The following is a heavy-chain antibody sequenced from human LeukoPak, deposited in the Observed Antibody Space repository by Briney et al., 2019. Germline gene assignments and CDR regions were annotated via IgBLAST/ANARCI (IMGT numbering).Heavy chain of an antibody. Sequence: GGSLRLSCGASGFTFTDYWMTWVRQAPEKGLEWVANIKQDGSEEYYVDSVKGRFTISRDNAKNSLFLQMNSLRAEDTALYYCARLGYCSSTSCYVNYYYYMDVWGKGTTVTVSS. V-gene: IGHV3-7*03. CDR1: GFTFTDYW. CDR3: ARLGYCSSTSCYVNYYYYMDV. CDR2: IKQDGSEE. D-gene: IGHD2-2*01. J-gene: IGHJ6*03.